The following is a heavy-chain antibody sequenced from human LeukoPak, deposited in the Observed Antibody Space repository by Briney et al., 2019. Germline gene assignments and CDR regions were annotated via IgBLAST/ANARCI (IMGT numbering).Heavy chain of an antibody. V-gene: IGHV3-69-1*01. Sequence: PGGSLRLSCAASGFTFSNAWMNWVRQAPGKGLEWVSYISSSSTIYYADSVKGRFTISRDNAKNSLYLQMNSLRAEDTAVYYCASGPAVTLSFDYWGQGTLVTVSS. CDR1: GFTFSNAW. J-gene: IGHJ4*02. D-gene: IGHD4-23*01. CDR3: ASGPAVTLSFDY. CDR2: ISSSSTI.